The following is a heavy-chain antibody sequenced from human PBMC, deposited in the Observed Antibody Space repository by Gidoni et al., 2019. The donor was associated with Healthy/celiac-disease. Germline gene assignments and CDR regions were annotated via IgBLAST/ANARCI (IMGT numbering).Heavy chain of an antibody. CDR3: AKDLHGSGSYLYYFDY. CDR1: GFTFSSYA. CDR2: ISGSGGST. V-gene: IGHV3-23*01. D-gene: IGHD3-10*01. J-gene: IGHJ4*02. Sequence: EVQLLESGGGLVQPGGSLRLSCAASGFTFSSYAMSWVRQSPGKGLEWGAAISGSGGSTYYADSGKGRFTISRDNAKNTLYLKMNSLRAEDTAVYYCAKDLHGSGSYLYYFDYWGQGTLVTVSS.